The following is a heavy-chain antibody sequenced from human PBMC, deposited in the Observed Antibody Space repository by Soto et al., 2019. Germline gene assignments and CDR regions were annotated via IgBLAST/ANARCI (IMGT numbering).Heavy chain of an antibody. CDR1: GGTFSSYA. D-gene: IGHD3-22*01. CDR3: TRAHRRYYDSSGYYYYFDY. J-gene: IGHJ4*02. Sequence: ASVKVSCKASGGTFSSYAIRWVRQAPGQGLEWMGGIIPIFGTANYAQKFQGRVTITADKSPSTAYMALSSLRSEDTAVYYCTRAHRRYYDSSGYYYYFDYWGQRTLVTAPQ. CDR2: IIPIFGTA. V-gene: IGHV1-69*06.